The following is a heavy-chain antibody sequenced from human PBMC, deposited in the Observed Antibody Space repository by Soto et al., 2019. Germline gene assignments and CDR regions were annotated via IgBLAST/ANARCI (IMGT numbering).Heavy chain of an antibody. CDR3: ARRQLAAAGTGYYYYYGMDV. V-gene: IGHV5-51*01. Sequence: GESLKISCKGSGYSFTSYWIGWVRQMPGKGLEWMGIIYPGDSDTRYSPSFQGQVTISADKSMSTAYLQWSSLKASDNAMYYCARRQLAAAGTGYYYYYGMDVWGQGTTVTVSS. D-gene: IGHD6-13*01. CDR2: IYPGDSDT. CDR1: GYSFTSYW. J-gene: IGHJ6*02.